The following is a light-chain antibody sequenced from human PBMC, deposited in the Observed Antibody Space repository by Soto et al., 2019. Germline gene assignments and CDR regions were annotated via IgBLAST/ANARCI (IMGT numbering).Light chain of an antibody. Sequence: ALAQPPSASGSPGQSVTIACTGTKNDIGVYDFVSWYQHHPGKAPRLIIYEVVQRPSGVPDRFSGSKSGNTASLTVSGLQAADEADYFCKSYAGSNTYVFGSGTKVTVL. CDR1: KNDIGVYDF. CDR2: EVV. J-gene: IGLJ1*01. V-gene: IGLV2-8*01. CDR3: KSYAGSNTYV.